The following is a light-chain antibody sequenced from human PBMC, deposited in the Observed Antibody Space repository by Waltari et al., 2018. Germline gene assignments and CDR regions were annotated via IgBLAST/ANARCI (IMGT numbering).Light chain of an antibody. CDR3: SSYTTSTAPGV. Sequence: QSALTQPASVSGSPGQSITISCTGTSSDVGAYNFVSWYQQHPGKAPHLIIYEVSERPPGVSNRFSGSKSDNTASLTISGLQAEDEADYCGSSYTTSTAPGVFGAGTKVTVL. CDR1: SSDVGAYNF. V-gene: IGLV2-14*01. J-gene: IGLJ1*01. CDR2: EVS.